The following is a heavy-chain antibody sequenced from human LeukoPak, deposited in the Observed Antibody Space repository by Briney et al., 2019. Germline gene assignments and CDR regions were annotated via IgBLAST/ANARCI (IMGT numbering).Heavy chain of an antibody. CDR3: AKDRVGYCSGGSCYSEAYWFDP. V-gene: IGHV3-30*18. D-gene: IGHD2-15*01. CDR1: GFTFSSYG. J-gene: IGHJ5*02. Sequence: GGSLRLSCAASGFTFSSYGMHWVRQAPGKGLEWVAVISYDGSYKYYADSVKGRFTISRDNSKNTLYLQMNSLRAEDTAVYYCAKDRVGYCSGGSCYSEAYWFDPWGQGTLVTVSS. CDR2: ISYDGSYK.